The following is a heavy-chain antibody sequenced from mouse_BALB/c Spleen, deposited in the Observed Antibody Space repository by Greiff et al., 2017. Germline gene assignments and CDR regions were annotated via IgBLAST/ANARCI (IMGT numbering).Heavy chain of an antibody. Sequence: EVQLQHSGAELVKPGASVKLSCTASGFNIKDTYMHWVKQRPEQGLEWIGRIDPANGNTKYDPKFQGKATITADTSSNTAYLQLSSLTSEDTAVYYCARTSYYYGSSYYFDYWGQGTTLTVSS. V-gene: IGHV14-3*02. D-gene: IGHD1-1*01. CDR3: ARTSYYYGSSYYFDY. CDR1: GFNIKDTY. CDR2: IDPANGNT. J-gene: IGHJ2*01.